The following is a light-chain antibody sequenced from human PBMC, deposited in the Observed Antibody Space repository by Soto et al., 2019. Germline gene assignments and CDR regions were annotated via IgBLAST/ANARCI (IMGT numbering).Light chain of an antibody. V-gene: IGLV2-8*01. CDR1: SSDVGGYNY. Sequence: QSVLSQPRSASGSLGQSVTISCTGTSSDVGGYNYVSWYQQHPGKAPKLMIYEVSKRPSGVPDRFSGSKSGNTASLTVSGLQAEDEADYYCSSYAGSNNFGVFGTGTKVTVL. CDR2: EVS. CDR3: SSYAGSNNFGV. J-gene: IGLJ1*01.